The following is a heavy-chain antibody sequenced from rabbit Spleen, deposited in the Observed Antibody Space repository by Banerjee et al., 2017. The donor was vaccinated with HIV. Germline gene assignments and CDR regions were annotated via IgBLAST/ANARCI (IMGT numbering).Heavy chain of an antibody. CDR3: ARGTTITYYFL. J-gene: IGHJ3*01. CDR1: GFSFSSNYY. V-gene: IGHV1S40*01. CDR2: IYTGSSGRV. D-gene: IGHD1-1*01. Sequence: QSLEESGGDLVKPGTSLTLTCTASGFSFSSNYYMCWVRQAPGKGLEWIACIYTGSSGRVGGASWAKGRFTISKTSSTTVTLQMTSLTAADTATYFCARGTTITYYFLWGQGTLVTVS.